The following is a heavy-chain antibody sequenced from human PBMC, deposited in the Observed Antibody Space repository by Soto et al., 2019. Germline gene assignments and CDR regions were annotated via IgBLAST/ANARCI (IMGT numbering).Heavy chain of an antibody. CDR1: GFIFSNYD. V-gene: IGHV3-13*01. CDR3: ARDRDDYVWGSYRPVYFDY. CDR2: ISTAGDT. D-gene: IGHD3-16*02. J-gene: IGHJ4*02. Sequence: LRLSCAASGFIFSNYDMHWVRQAKGKGLEWVSAISTAGDTYYPGSVKGRFTISRENVKNSLYLQMNSLRDEDTAVYYCARDRDDYVWGSYRPVYFDYWGQGTLVTVSS.